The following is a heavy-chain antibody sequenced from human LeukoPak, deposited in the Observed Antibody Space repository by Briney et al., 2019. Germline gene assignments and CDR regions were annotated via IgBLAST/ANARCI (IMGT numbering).Heavy chain of an antibody. J-gene: IGHJ6*03. D-gene: IGHD3-22*01. V-gene: IGHV3-23*01. Sequence: GGSLRLSCAASGFTFSSYGMSWVRQAPGKGLEWVSAISGSGGSTYYADSVKGRFTISRDNSKNTLYLQMNSLRAEDTAVYYGHGYHNSEYYYYMDVWGKGTTVTISS. CDR1: GFTFSSYG. CDR3: HGYHNSEYYYYMDV. CDR2: ISGSGGST.